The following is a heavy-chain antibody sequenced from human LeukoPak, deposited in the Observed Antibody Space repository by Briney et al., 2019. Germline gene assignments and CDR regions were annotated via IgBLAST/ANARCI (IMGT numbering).Heavy chain of an antibody. Sequence: GGSLRLSCAASGFTVSINYMNWVRQAPGKGLEWVSIIYGGGSTYYADSVKGRFTISRDNSKNTLYLQMNSLRAEDTAVYYCGRELRSETYRSYYFDYWGQGTLVTVSS. J-gene: IGHJ4*02. V-gene: IGHV3-53*01. CDR3: GRELRSETYRSYYFDY. CDR2: IYGGGST. CDR1: GFTVSINY.